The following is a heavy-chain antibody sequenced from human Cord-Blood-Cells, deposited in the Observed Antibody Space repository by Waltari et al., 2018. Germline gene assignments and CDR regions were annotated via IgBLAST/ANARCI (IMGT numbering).Heavy chain of an antibody. CDR3: ARAIPLNWNYEGHNWFNP. J-gene: IGHJ5*02. CDR1: GFTFSSYG. D-gene: IGHD1-7*01. Sequence: QVQLVESGGGVVQPGRSLRLSCAASGFTFSSYGMHWVRLAPGKGLEWVAVIWYDGSNKYYADSVKGRFTISRDNSKNTLYLQMNSLRAEDTAVYYCARAIPLNWNYEGHNWFNPWGQGTLVTVSS. V-gene: IGHV3-33*01. CDR2: IWYDGSNK.